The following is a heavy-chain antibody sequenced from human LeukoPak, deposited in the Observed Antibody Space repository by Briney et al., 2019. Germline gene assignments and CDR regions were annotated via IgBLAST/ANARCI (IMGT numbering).Heavy chain of an antibody. CDR2: IRSGGSTT. V-gene: IGHV3-48*03. D-gene: IGHD4-17*01. Sequence: GGSLRLSCAASGFTFSSYEMNWVRQAPGKGLEWVSYIRSGGSTTSYADSLQGRFTISRDNAKNSLYLQMNSLRAEDTAVYYCARGRTTVTTWLLDLWGRGTLVTVSS. CDR1: GFTFSSYE. J-gene: IGHJ2*01. CDR3: ARGRTTVTTWLLDL.